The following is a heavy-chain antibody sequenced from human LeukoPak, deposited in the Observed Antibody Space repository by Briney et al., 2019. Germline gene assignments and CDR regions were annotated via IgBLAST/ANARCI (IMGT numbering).Heavy chain of an antibody. Sequence: GGSLRLSCSASGFAFSVFAMGWVRQAPGKGLEWVASISGSGGKTYYADSVEGRFTISRDNSKNTLYLQMNSQRAEDTALYYCARGRGGDYVPSRFDYWGQGTLVTVSS. CDR3: ARGRGGDYVPSRFDY. CDR2: ISGSGGKT. J-gene: IGHJ4*02. CDR1: GFAFSVFA. V-gene: IGHV3-23*01. D-gene: IGHD4-17*01.